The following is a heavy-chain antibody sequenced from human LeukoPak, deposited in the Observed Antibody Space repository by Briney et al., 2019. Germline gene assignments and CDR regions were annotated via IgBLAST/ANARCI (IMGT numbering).Heavy chain of an antibody. CDR2: ISSSSSYI. CDR1: GFTFSSYS. J-gene: IGHJ4*02. V-gene: IGHV3-21*01. Sequence: PGGSLRLSCAASGFTFSSYSMNWVRQAPGRGLEWVSSISSSSSYIYYADTVKGRFTISRDNAKNSLYLQMNSLRAEDTAVYYCAKSQTGRIAVAGTTDYWGLGTLVTVSS. CDR3: AKSQTGRIAVAGTTDY. D-gene: IGHD6-19*01.